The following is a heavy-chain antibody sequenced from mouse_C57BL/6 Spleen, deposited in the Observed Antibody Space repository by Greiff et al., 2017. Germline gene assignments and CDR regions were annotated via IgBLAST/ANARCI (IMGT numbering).Heavy chain of an antibody. V-gene: IGHV3-6*01. CDR2: ISYDGSN. D-gene: IGHD4-1*02. Sequence: EVQLVESGPGLVKPSQSLSLTCSVTGYSITSGYYWNWIRQFPGNKLEWMGYISYDGSNNYNPSLKNRISITRDTSKNQFFLKLNSGTTEDTATYYCARGQLGLAWFAYWGQGTLVTVSA. CDR1: GYSITSGYY. J-gene: IGHJ3*01. CDR3: ARGQLGLAWFAY.